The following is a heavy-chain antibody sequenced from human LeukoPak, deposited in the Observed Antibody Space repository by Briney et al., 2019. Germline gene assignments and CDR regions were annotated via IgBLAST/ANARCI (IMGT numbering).Heavy chain of an antibody. J-gene: IGHJ4*02. V-gene: IGHV3-23*01. CDR2: IGATGSTA. D-gene: IGHD1-26*01. CDR3: ARGDKWELPDY. CDR1: GFTFSDHA. Sequence: GGSLRLSCVGSGFTFSDHAITWVRQAPGKGLEWVSVIGATGSTAFYTDSVKGRFTISRDNSKNTLYLQMNSLRAEDTAVYYCARGDKWELPDYWGQGTLVTVSS.